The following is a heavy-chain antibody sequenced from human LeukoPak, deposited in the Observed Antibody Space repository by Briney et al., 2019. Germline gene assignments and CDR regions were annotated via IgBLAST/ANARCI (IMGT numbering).Heavy chain of an antibody. CDR1: GFSLSTSGVG. D-gene: IGHD2-2*01. CDR2: IYWDDDK. V-gene: IGHV2-5*02. Sequence: SGPTLVNPTQTLTLTCTFSGFSLSTSGVGVGWIRQPPGKALEWLALIYWDDDKRYSPSLKSRLTITKDTSKNQVVLTMTNMDPVDTATYYCALTISAAIDISFDYWGQGTLVTVSS. J-gene: IGHJ4*02. CDR3: ALTISAAIDISFDY.